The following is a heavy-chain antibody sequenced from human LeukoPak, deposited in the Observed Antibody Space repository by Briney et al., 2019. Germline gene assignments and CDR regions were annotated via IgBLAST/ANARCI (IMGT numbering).Heavy chain of an antibody. D-gene: IGHD4-17*01. CDR3: VKDQTTVSLSGWFDP. V-gene: IGHV3-9*01. Sequence: PGGSLTLSCTASGFIFDDYAMHWIRQAPGKGLEWISGISWDSGIIGYADSVKGRFTIGRDNAKNSLYLQMDSLRPEDTALYYCVKDQTTVSLSGWFDPWGQGTLVTVSS. J-gene: IGHJ5*02. CDR1: GFIFDDYA. CDR2: ISWDSGII.